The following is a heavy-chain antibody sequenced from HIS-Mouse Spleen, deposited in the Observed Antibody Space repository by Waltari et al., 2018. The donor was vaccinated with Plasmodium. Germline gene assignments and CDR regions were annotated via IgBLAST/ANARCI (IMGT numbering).Heavy chain of an antibody. CDR2: SSWSSGSI. CDR1: GFTFDDSA. V-gene: IGHV3-9*01. Sequence: EVQLVESGGGLVQPGRSLRLSCAASGFTFDDSAMNWVRQAPGKGLECVSGSSWSSGSIGYADSVKCRFTISRDNAKNSLYLQMNSLRAEDTALYYCAKDILPSIAARLPDYWGQGTLVTVSS. J-gene: IGHJ4*02. CDR3: AKDILPSIAARLPDY. D-gene: IGHD6-6*01.